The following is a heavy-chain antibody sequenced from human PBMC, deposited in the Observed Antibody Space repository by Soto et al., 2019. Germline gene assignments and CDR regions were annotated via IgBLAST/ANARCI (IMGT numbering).Heavy chain of an antibody. CDR3: ARGELDSWRIVDY. D-gene: IGHD1-26*01. J-gene: IGHJ4*02. Sequence: QVQLQQSGPGLVKPSQTLSVTCGISGDSVSSNSAAWNWLRQSPSRGLEWLGRTYYRSKWYNKYAVSVESRITINPDTSKNLFSLQLNFVSPEDTAVYFCARGELDSWRIVDYWGQGTLVTVSS. CDR2: TYYRSKWYN. V-gene: IGHV6-1*01. CDR1: GDSVSSNSAA.